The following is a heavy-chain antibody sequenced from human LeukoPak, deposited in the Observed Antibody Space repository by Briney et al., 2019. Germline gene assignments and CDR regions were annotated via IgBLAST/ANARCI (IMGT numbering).Heavy chain of an antibody. CDR3: AKDQHPPFVVVPAAIFADSYYYNRDV. J-gene: IGHJ6*03. D-gene: IGHD2-2*01. V-gene: IGHV3-7*01. CDR2: IKQDGSEK. Sequence: PGGSLRLSCAASGFTFSSYGMHWVRQAPGKGLEWVANIKQDGSEKYYVDSVKGRFTISRDNAKNSLYLQMNSLRAEDTAVYYWAKDQHPPFVVVPAAIFADSYYYNRDVGGKGTRVTVSS. CDR1: GFTFSSYG.